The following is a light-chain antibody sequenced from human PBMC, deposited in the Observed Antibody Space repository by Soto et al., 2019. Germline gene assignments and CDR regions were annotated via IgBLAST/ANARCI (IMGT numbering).Light chain of an antibody. Sequence: DIVLTQSPDSLAVSLGERATINCKSSQSVLFSANNRNYLAWYQKGLGQPPKLLFYWASTRESGVPDRFNGSGSGTDFTLTISSLQAEDVAVYYCQQYYSAPLTLGGGTKVDI. V-gene: IGKV4-1*01. CDR1: QSVLFSANNRNY. CDR3: QQYYSAPLT. CDR2: WAS. J-gene: IGKJ4*01.